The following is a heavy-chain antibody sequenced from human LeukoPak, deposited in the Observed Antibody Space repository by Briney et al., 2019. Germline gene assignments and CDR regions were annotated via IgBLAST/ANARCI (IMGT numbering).Heavy chain of an antibody. CDR3: ARARRSGWLMYYFDY. D-gene: IGHD6-19*01. J-gene: IGHJ4*02. CDR1: GGSISSGGYS. Sequence: PSETLSLTCAVSGGSISSGGYSWSWIRQPPGKGLEWIGYIFYSGATYYNPSLKSRVTISVDTSKNQFSLKLSSVTAADTAVYYCARARRSGWLMYYFDYWGQGTLVTVSS. V-gene: IGHV4-30-4*07. CDR2: IFYSGAT.